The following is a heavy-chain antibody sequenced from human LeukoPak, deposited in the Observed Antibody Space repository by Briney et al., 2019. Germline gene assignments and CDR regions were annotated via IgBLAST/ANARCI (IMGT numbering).Heavy chain of an antibody. V-gene: IGHV4-59*08. J-gene: IGHJ4*02. Sequence: PSETLSLTCTVSGGSLNTYYWSWIRQPPGKRLEWFGYIYHSGSTNYNPSRRSRVTMSVDTSRNQFSLRLSSVTAADTAVYYCARRASYTTSFFDYWGQGILVTVSS. CDR1: GGSLNTYY. D-gene: IGHD1-26*01. CDR3: ARRASYTTSFFDY. CDR2: IYHSGST.